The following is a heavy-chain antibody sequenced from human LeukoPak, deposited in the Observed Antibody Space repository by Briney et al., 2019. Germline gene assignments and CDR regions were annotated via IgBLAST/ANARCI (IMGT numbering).Heavy chain of an antibody. V-gene: IGHV3-30*04. D-gene: IGHD2-21*02. J-gene: IGHJ4*02. CDR1: GFTFSSYA. CDR3: ARALVVVTAKQDY. CDR2: ISYGGSNK. Sequence: GGSLRLSCAASGFTFSSYAMHWVRQAPGKGLEWVAVISYGGSNKYYADSVKGRFTISRDNSKNTLNLQMNSLRAEDTAVYYCARALVVVTAKQDYWGQGTLVTVSS.